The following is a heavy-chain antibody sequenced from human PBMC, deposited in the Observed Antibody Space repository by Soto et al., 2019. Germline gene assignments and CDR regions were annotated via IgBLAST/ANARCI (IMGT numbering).Heavy chain of an antibody. J-gene: IGHJ6*02. D-gene: IGHD6-25*01. CDR1: GFTFSKYA. V-gene: IGHV3-23*01. CDR2: ISASGGST. Sequence: EVQLLESGGGLVQPGGSLRLSCEASGFTFSKYAMSWVRQAPGKGLEWVSSISASGGSTYYADSVRGRFTISRDNSKNTMYLQMNSLRAEDTAVYYCAKEMYSSGAYYFYFGMDVWGQATTVTVSS. CDR3: AKEMYSSGAYYFYFGMDV.